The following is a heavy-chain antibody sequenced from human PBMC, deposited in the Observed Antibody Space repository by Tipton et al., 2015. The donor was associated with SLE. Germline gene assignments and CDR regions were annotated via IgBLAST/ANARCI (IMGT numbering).Heavy chain of an antibody. D-gene: IGHD7-27*01. Sequence: SLRLSCAASGFTFSSYSMNWVRQAPGKGLEWVSFISSSSSYIYYADSVKGRFTISRDNAKNSLYLQLNSLRAEDTAVYYCARDPGDWGYDYWGQGTLVTVSS. V-gene: IGHV3-21*01. CDR1: GFTFSSYS. CDR2: ISSSSSYI. CDR3: ARDPGDWGYDY. J-gene: IGHJ4*02.